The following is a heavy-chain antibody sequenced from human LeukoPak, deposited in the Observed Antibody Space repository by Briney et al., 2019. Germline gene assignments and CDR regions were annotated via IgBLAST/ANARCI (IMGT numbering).Heavy chain of an antibody. Sequence: GSLRLSCAASGFTFKTYSMNWVRQAPGKGLEWVSSITPTSSKTHIYYADSVKGRFTISRDNANNSLYLQMNSLRVEDTAVYYCARLRYFDWGQGILVTVSS. CDR1: GFTFKTYS. CDR3: ARLRYFD. D-gene: IGHD3-9*01. V-gene: IGHV3-21*04. J-gene: IGHJ4*02. CDR2: ITPTSSKTHI.